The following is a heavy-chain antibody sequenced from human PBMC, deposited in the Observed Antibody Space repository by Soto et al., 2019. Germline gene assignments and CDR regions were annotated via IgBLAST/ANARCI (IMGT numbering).Heavy chain of an antibody. Sequence: EVQLVESGGGLVKPGGSLRLSCAASGFTFSSYSMNWVRQAPGKGLEWVSSISSSSSYIYDADSVKGRFTISRDNAKHQLYMQMNSMRDADTAVYYCARDGRYDHSGYPYYFDYWGQGTLVTVSS. CDR3: ARDGRYDHSGYPYYFDY. D-gene: IGHD3-22*01. V-gene: IGHV3-21*01. CDR1: GFTFSSYS. CDR2: ISSSSSYI. J-gene: IGHJ4*02.